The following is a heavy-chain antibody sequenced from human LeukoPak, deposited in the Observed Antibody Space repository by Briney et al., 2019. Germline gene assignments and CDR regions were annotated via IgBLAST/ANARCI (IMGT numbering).Heavy chain of an antibody. J-gene: IGHJ4*02. V-gene: IGHV3-33*01. D-gene: IGHD3-10*01. CDR1: GFTFSSYG. CDR3: ARVTAYGSGSYDFDY. CDR2: IRYDGSNK. Sequence: PGGSLRLSCAASGFTFSSYGMHWVRQAPGKGLEWVAVIRYDGSNKYYADSVKGRFTISRDNSKNTLYLQMNSLRAEDTAVYYCARVTAYGSGSYDFDYWGQGTLVTVSS.